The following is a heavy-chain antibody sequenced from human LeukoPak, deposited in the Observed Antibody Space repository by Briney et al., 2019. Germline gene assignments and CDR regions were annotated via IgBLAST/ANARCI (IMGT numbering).Heavy chain of an antibody. V-gene: IGHV3-48*04. J-gene: IGHJ4*02. D-gene: IGHD6-13*01. CDR1: GFTFSSYS. Sequence: GGSLRLSCAASGFTFSSYSMNWVRQAPGKGLEWVSYISSSSAIYYADSVKGRFTISRDNAKNSLYLQMNSLGAEDTAVYYCAKDRRGGSSWYEGPYYWGQGTLVTVSS. CDR2: ISSSSAI. CDR3: AKDRRGGSSWYEGPYY.